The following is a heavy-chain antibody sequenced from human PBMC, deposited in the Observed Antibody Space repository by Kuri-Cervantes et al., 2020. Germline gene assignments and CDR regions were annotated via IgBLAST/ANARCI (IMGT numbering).Heavy chain of an antibody. CDR3: ARGRTYYYDSSGYYRKEYFQH. V-gene: IGHV3-30-3*01. D-gene: IGHD3-22*01. CDR1: GFTFSSYA. Sequence: GGSLRLSCAASGFTFSSYAMHWVRQAPGKGLEWVAVISYDGSNKYYADSVKGRFTISRDNSKNTLYLQMNSLRAEDTAVYYCARGRTYYYDSSGYYRKEYFQHWSQGTLVTVSS. CDR2: ISYDGSNK. J-gene: IGHJ1*01.